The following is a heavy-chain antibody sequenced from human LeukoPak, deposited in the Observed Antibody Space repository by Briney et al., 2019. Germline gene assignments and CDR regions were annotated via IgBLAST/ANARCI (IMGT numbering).Heavy chain of an antibody. CDR1: GFTFSSYA. Sequence: QAGGSLRLSCSASGFTFSSYAMHWVRQAPGKGLEYVSAISSNGGSTYYADSVKGRFTISRDNSKNTLYLQMSSLRAEDTAVYYCVKYYYDSSGYYDYWGQGTLVTVSS. D-gene: IGHD3-22*01. CDR3: VKYYYDSSGYYDY. V-gene: IGHV3-64D*06. J-gene: IGHJ4*02. CDR2: ISSNGGST.